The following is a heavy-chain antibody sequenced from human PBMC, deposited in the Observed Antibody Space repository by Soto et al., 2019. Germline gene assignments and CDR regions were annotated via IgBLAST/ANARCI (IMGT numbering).Heavy chain of an antibody. CDR3: ARIGGYHGPLDY. Sequence: SETLSLTCSVSGVSISSYFWSWIRQAPGRGLEWIGYTYHRGSTNYSPSLKSQVAISLDTSENQFSLKVNSVTAADTAVYYCARIGGYHGPLDYWGQGTPVTVSS. D-gene: IGHD6-25*01. J-gene: IGHJ4*02. CDR2: TYHRGST. CDR1: GVSISSYF. V-gene: IGHV4-59*01.